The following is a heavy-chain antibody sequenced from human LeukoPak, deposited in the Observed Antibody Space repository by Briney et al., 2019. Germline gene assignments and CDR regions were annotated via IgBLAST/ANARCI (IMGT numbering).Heavy chain of an antibody. CDR2: IYSGGST. CDR3: AREAPQIHMTNGPNFGMDV. D-gene: IGHD1-1*01. V-gene: IGHV3-53*01. J-gene: IGHJ6*02. Sequence: GGSLRLSCAASGFTVSSNYMSWVRQAPGKGLEWVSVIYSGGSTYYADSVKGRFTISRDNSKNTLYLQMNSLRAEDTAVYYCAREAPQIHMTNGPNFGMDVWGQGTTVTVSS. CDR1: GFTVSSNY.